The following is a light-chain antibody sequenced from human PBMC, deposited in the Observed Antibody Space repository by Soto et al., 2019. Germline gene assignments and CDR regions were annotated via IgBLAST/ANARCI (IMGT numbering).Light chain of an antibody. Sequence: EIVMTQSPATLSVSPGERATLSCRASLSLYSNLAWYQQKPGQAPRLLIYGASTRATGIPARFSGSGSGTEFTLTISSLQSEDFAVYYCQQYNNWWTFGQGTKVEIK. CDR1: LSLYSN. V-gene: IGKV3-15*01. CDR2: GAS. CDR3: QQYNNWWT. J-gene: IGKJ1*01.